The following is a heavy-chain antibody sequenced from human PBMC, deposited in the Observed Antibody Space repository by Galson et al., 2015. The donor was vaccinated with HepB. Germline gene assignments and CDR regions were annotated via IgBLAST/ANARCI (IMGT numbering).Heavy chain of an antibody. J-gene: IGHJ5*02. V-gene: IGHV3-33*01. CDR2: IWYDGSNK. CDR1: GFTFSSYG. CDR3: ARGRDANIVAPLNH. D-gene: IGHD2/OR15-2a*01. Sequence: SLRLSCAASGFTFSSYGMHWVRQAPGKGLEWVAVIWYDGSNKYYADSVKGRFTISRDNSKNTLYLQMNSLRAEDTAVYYCARGRDANIVAPLNHWGQGTLVTVSS.